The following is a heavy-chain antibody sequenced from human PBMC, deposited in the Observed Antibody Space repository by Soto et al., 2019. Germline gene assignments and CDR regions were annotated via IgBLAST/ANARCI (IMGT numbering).Heavy chain of an antibody. CDR1: GGSISSGDYY. CDR3: ARDTEYYGSGSY. CDR2: IYYSGST. Sequence: SETLSLTCTVSGGSISSGDYYWSWIRQPPGKGLEWIGYIYYSGSTYYNPSLKSRVTISVYTSKNQFSLKLSSVTAADTAVYYCARDTEYYGSGSYWGQGTLVTVSS. V-gene: IGHV4-30-4*01. J-gene: IGHJ4*02. D-gene: IGHD3-10*01.